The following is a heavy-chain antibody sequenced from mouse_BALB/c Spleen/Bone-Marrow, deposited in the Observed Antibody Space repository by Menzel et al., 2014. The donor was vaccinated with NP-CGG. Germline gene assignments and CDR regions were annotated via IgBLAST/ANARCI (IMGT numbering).Heavy chain of an antibody. Sequence: VQLQQSGAELMKHGASVKISCKATGYTFSRYWLVRVKQRPGHGLEWIGEILPGSGSTNYNEKFKGKATFTADTSSNTAYMQLSSLTSEDSAVYYCARNYGNYVWFANWGQGTLVTVSA. CDR2: ILPGSGST. CDR1: GYTFSRYW. CDR3: ARNYGNYVWFAN. D-gene: IGHD2-1*01. V-gene: IGHV1-9*01. J-gene: IGHJ3*01.